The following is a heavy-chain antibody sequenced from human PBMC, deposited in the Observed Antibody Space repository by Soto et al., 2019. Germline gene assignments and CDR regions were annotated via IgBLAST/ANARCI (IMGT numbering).Heavy chain of an antibody. CDR3: ARLPYGDYVDY. Sequence: QVQLQESGPGLVKPSETLSLTRTVSGGSISSSYWSWIRQPPGKGLEWIGYIYYSGSTNYNPSLKSRVTISVATSRTQFSLRLSSVTAADTAVYYCARLPYGDYVDYWGQGTLVTVSS. J-gene: IGHJ4*02. V-gene: IGHV4-59*08. CDR1: GGSISSSY. CDR2: IYYSGST. D-gene: IGHD4-17*01.